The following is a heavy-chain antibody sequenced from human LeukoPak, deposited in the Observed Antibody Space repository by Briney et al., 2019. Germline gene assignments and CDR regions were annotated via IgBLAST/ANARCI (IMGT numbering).Heavy chain of an antibody. D-gene: IGHD6-13*01. CDR3: ARGYGSSWYYY. CDR2: INHSGST. Sequence: PSETLSLTCAVYGGSFSGYYWSWIRQPPGKGLEWTGEINHSGSTNYNPSLKSRVTISVDTSKNQFSLKLSSVTAADTAVYYCARGYGSSWYYYWGQGTLVTVSS. V-gene: IGHV4-34*01. J-gene: IGHJ4*02. CDR1: GGSFSGYY.